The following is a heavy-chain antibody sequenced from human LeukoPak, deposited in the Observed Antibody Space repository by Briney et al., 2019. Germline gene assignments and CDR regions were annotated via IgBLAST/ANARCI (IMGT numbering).Heavy chain of an antibody. Sequence: GASVKVSCKSSGYTFTSYGISWVRQAPGQGLEWMGWISAYNGNTNYAQNLQGRVTLTTDTSTSTAYIELRSLRSDDTAVYYCARQGYGVTSQGAADYWGQGTLVTVSS. J-gene: IGHJ4*02. D-gene: IGHD4-23*01. CDR3: ARQGYGVTSQGAADY. CDR2: ISAYNGNT. CDR1: GYTFTSYG. V-gene: IGHV1-18*01.